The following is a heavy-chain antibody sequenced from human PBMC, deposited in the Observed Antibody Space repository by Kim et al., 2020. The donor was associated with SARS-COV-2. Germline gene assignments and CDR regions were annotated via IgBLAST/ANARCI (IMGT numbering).Heavy chain of an antibody. CDR2: GIA. CDR3: ARDYGGNSG. J-gene: IGHJ4*02. Sequence: GIAYNADSMKVRFTICRDNSKNTLYLQMNSLRAEDTAVYYCARDYGGNSGWGQGTLVTVSS. D-gene: IGHD2-21*02. V-gene: IGHV3-53*01.